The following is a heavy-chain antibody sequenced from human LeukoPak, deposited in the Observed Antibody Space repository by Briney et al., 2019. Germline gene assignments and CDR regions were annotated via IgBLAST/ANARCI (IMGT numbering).Heavy chain of an antibody. J-gene: IGHJ4*02. V-gene: IGHV3-66*01. Sequence: GGSLRLSCAASGFTFSDYNMRWIRQAPGKGLEWVSVIYSGGSTYYADSVKGRFTISRDNSKNTLYLQMNSLRAEDTAVYYCARDLGEAGYWGQGTLVTVSS. CDR3: ARDLGEAGY. CDR2: IYSGGST. D-gene: IGHD3-16*01. CDR1: GFTFSDYN.